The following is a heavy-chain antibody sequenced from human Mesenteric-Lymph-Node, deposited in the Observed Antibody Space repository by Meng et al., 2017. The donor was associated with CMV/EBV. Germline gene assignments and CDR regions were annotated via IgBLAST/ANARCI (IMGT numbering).Heavy chain of an antibody. V-gene: IGHV4-39*01. Sequence: VFGGSISSSSYSWGCIRQPPGKRLEWIGSIYYSGSTYYNPSLKSRVTISVDTSKNQFSLKLSSVTAADTAVYYCAGSRQQLEYFDYWGQGTLVTVSS. D-gene: IGHD6-13*01. CDR3: AGSRQQLEYFDY. CDR2: IYYSGST. CDR1: GGSISSSSYS. J-gene: IGHJ4*02.